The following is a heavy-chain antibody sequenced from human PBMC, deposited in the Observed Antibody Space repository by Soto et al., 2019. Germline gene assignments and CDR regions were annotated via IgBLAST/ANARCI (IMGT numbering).Heavy chain of an antibody. CDR2: VYNSGST. J-gene: IGHJ4*02. Sequence: SETLSLTCTVSGGSISSNYWTWIRQPPGKGLERIGYVYNSGSTNYNPSLKSRVTISEDTSKSQFSLKVNSMTAADTAVYYCARYRREAVAGYTLDNWGQGILVTVSS. CDR3: ARYRREAVAGYTLDN. V-gene: IGHV4-59*01. D-gene: IGHD6-13*01. CDR1: GGSISSNY.